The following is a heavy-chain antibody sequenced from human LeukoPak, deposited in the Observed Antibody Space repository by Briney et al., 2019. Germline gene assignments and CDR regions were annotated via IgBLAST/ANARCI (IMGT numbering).Heavy chain of an antibody. V-gene: IGHV4-4*07. CDR3: ARDLPYGSGSYPDY. D-gene: IGHD3-10*01. J-gene: IGHJ4*02. Sequence: SETLSLTCTVSGGSISSYYWSWIRQPAGKGLEWIGRIYTSGSTNYNPSLKSRVTMSVDTSKNQFSLKLSSVTAADTAVYYRARDLPYGSGSYPDYWGQGTLVTVSS. CDR1: GGSISSYY. CDR2: IYTSGST.